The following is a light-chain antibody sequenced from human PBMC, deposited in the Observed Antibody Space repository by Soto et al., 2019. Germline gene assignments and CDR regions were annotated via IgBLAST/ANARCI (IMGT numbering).Light chain of an antibody. Sequence: TLLTQSPGTLSLSPGEAATLSCRASQTGSYSYLAWYQQKSGQAPRLLIYGVSTRATGIPDRFSGGGSGTDFTLTISRLEPEDFAVYYCQQFSSYPLTFGGGTKVDIK. CDR3: QQFSSYPLT. J-gene: IGKJ4*01. V-gene: IGKV3-20*01. CDR2: GVS. CDR1: QTGSYSY.